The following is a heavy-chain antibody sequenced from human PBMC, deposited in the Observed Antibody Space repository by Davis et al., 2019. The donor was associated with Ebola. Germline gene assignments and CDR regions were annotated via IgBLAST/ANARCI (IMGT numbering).Heavy chain of an antibody. V-gene: IGHV3-53*01. CDR1: GFSVSTKY. J-gene: IGHJ6*02. CDR3: ARGDFYYGMDV. CDR2: MYSGGTT. Sequence: PGGSLRLSCAASGFSVSTKYMNWVRQAPGKGLQWVSIMYSGGTTYYADSVKGRFTISRDSSKNTVYLQMNNLRAEDTAVYYCARGDFYYGMDVWGQGTTVTVS.